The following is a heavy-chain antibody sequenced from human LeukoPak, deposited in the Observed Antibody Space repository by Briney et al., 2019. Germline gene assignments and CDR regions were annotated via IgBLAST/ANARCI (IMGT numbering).Heavy chain of an antibody. V-gene: IGHV1-46*01. CDR3: ARHAQIGTTAFDY. D-gene: IGHD1-1*01. CDR1: RYSLISFF. CDR2: INTSGGST. J-gene: IGHJ4*02. Sequence: ASVNDSRMASRYSLISFFIQWVRQAPRQGREWVGVINTSGGSTAYAQKFPCRVTMTRDTSTSTIYMELSRLRSEDTAVYYCARHAQIGTTAFDYWGQGTLVTVSP.